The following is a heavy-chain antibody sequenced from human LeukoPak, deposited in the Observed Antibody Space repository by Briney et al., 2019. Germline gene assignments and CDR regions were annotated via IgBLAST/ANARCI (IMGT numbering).Heavy chain of an antibody. J-gene: IGHJ4*02. CDR1: GFTFSSYA. V-gene: IGHV3-23*01. CDR2: ISGSGGST. CDR3: AKDFFDPGTDHIAVAGTPHTNHPFDY. D-gene: IGHD6-19*01. Sequence: GGSLRLSCAASGFTFSSYAMSWVRQAPGKGLEWVSAISGSGGSTYYADSVKGRFTISRDNSKNTPYLQMNSLRAEDTAVYYCAKDFFDPGTDHIAVAGTPHTNHPFDYWGQGTLVTVSS.